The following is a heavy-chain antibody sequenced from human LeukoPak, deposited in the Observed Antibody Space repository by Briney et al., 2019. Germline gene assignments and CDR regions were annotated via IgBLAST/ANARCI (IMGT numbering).Heavy chain of an antibody. Sequence: GGSLRLSCAASGFTVSSNYMSWVRQAPGKGLEWASVIYSGGSTYYADSVKGRFSISRDNSKNTLYLQMNSLRAEDTAVYYCARDYGSGSSAYYYYYYMDVWGKGTTVTVSS. V-gene: IGHV3-66*02. J-gene: IGHJ6*03. CDR1: GFTVSSNY. D-gene: IGHD3-10*01. CDR3: ARDYGSGSSAYYYYYYMDV. CDR2: IYSGGST.